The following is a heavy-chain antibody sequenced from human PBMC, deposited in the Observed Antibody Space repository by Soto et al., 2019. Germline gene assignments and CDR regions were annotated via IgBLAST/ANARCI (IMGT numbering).Heavy chain of an antibody. V-gene: IGHV4-39*01. CDR2: IYYSGST. Sequence: SETVSLTCTVSGGSISSSSYYWGWIRQPPGKGLEWIGSIYYSGSTYYNPSLKSRVTISVDTSKNQFSLKLSSVTAADTAVYYCATRSGWLDPWGQGTLVTVSS. J-gene: IGHJ5*02. CDR1: GGSISSSSYY. CDR3: ATRSGWLDP. D-gene: IGHD7-27*01.